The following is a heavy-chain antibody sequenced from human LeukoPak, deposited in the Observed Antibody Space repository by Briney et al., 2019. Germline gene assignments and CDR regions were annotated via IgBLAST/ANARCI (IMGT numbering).Heavy chain of an antibody. CDR2: INHDGSDK. V-gene: IGHV3-7*01. CDR3: ARDLFSYGANQDDY. D-gene: IGHD5-18*01. CDR1: GFTFSSYW. Sequence: GGPLRLSCVASGFTFSSYWMNWVRQAPGKGLEWVANINHDGSDKYYVDSVKGRFTISRDNAKKSLYLQMNSLRAEDTAVYYCARDLFSYGANQDDYWGQGTLVTVSS. J-gene: IGHJ4*02.